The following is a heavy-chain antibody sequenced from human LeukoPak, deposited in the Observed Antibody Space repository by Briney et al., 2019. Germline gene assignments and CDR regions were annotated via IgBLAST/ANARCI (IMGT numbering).Heavy chain of an antibody. CDR3: AREAPVAAGSDAFDI. V-gene: IGHV1-18*01. CDR2: ISPYNGNT. Sequence: ALVKVSCKASGYTFTTYGISWMRQSPGQGLEWLGWISPYNGNTKYAQKLQGRVTMATGTSTSTAYMELTSLRSDDTAVYYCAREAPVAAGSDAFDIWGQGTMVTVSS. D-gene: IGHD6-19*01. J-gene: IGHJ3*02. CDR1: GYTFTTYG.